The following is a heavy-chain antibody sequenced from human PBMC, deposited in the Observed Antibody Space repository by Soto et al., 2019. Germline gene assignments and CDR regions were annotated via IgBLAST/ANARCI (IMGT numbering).Heavy chain of an antibody. CDR3: ARGAPVTTRYFDY. Sequence: SGTLSLTCAVYGGSFSGYYWSWIRQPPGKGLEWIGEINHSGSTNYNPSLKSRVTISVDTSKNQFSLKLSSVTAADTAVYYCARGAPVTTRYFDYWGQGTLVTVSS. CDR2: INHSGST. CDR1: GGSFSGYY. D-gene: IGHD4-17*01. J-gene: IGHJ4*02. V-gene: IGHV4-34*01.